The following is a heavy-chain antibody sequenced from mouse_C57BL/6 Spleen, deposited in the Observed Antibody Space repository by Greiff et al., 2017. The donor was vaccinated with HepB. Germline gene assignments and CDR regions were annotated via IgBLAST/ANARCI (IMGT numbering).Heavy chain of an antibody. CDR2: IYPRSGNT. CDR3: ARGSSPTPSYYFDY. CDR1: GYTFTSYG. V-gene: IGHV1-81*01. J-gene: IGHJ2*01. Sequence: VKLMESGAELARPGASVKLSCKASGYTFTSYGISWVKQRTGQGLEWIGEIYPRSGNTYYNEKFKGKATLTADKSSSTAYMELRSLTSEDSAVYFCARGSSPTPSYYFDYWGQGTTLTVSS. D-gene: IGHD1-1*01.